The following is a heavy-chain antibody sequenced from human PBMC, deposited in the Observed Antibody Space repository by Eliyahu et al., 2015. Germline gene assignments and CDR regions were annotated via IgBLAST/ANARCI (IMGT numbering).Heavy chain of an antibody. CDR3: ARGRKWLRFMAANWFDP. CDR2: INHSGST. J-gene: IGHJ5*02. Sequence: QVQLQQWGAGLLKPSETLSLTCAVYGGSFSGYYWSWIRQPPGKGLEWIGEINHSGSTNYNPSLKSRVTISVDTSKNQFSLKLSSVTAADTAVYYCARGRKWLRFMAANWFDPWGQGTLVTVSS. V-gene: IGHV4-34*01. D-gene: IGHD5-12*01. CDR1: GGSFSGYY.